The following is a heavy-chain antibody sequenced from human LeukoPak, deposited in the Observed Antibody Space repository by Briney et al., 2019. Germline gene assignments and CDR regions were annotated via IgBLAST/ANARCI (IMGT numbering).Heavy chain of an antibody. D-gene: IGHD1-26*01. CDR3: ARENSGSYREFDY. Sequence: SETLSLTCTVSGGSISSYYWSWIRQPAGKGLEWIGRIYTSGSTNYNASLKSRVSMSVDTSKNQFSLKLSSVTAADTAVFYCARENSGSYREFDYWGQGTLVTVSP. CDR1: GGSISSYY. V-gene: IGHV4-4*07. J-gene: IGHJ4*02. CDR2: IYTSGST.